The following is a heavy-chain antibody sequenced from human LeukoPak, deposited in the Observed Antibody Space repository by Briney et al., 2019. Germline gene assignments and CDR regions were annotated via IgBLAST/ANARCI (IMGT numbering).Heavy chain of an antibody. Sequence: GGSLRLSCAASGFTFSSYSMNWVRQAPGKGLEWVSSISSSSSYIYYADSVKGRFTISRDNSKNTLYLQMNSLRAEDTAVYYCARGLSGSGSDCCPFKYWGQGTLVTVSS. CDR2: ISSSSSYI. D-gene: IGHD2-21*02. J-gene: IGHJ4*02. V-gene: IGHV3-21*01. CDR3: ARGLSGSGSDCCPFKY. CDR1: GFTFSSYS.